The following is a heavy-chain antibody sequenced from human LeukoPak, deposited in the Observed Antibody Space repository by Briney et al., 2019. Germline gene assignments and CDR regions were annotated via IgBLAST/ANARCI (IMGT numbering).Heavy chain of an antibody. V-gene: IGHV1-18*01. CDR3: ARVGVEYCSSTSCYGGSWFDP. Sequence: ASVKVSCKASGYTFTSYGISWVRQAPGQGLEWMGWISAYNGNTNYAQKLQGRVTMTTDTSTSTAYMELRSLRSDDTAVYYCARVGVEYCSSTSCYGGSWFDPWGQGTLVTVSS. CDR2: ISAYNGNT. J-gene: IGHJ5*02. D-gene: IGHD2-2*01. CDR1: GYTFTSYG.